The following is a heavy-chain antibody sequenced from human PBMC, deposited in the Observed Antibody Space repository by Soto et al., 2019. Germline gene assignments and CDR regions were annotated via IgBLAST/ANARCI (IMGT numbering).Heavy chain of an antibody. CDR2: ISGSGGGT. Sequence: EVQLLESGGTLVQPGGSLRLSCAASGFTFSSYAMSWVRQAPGEGLEWVSSISGSGGGTYYADSVKGRFTISRDNSKNTLYLQMNSLRGEDTAVYYCAKKEPTGVAGFDFWGQGTLVTVSS. V-gene: IGHV3-23*01. CDR1: GFTFSSYA. J-gene: IGHJ4*02. D-gene: IGHD3-3*01. CDR3: AKKEPTGVAGFDF.